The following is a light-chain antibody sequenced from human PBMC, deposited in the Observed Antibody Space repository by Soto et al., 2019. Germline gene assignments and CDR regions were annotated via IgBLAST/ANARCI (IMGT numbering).Light chain of an antibody. CDR2: SAS. CDR1: QSIGRY. Sequence: DIRMTQSPSSLSASLGERVIITCRASQSIGRYVNWYQQRPGAAPKLLIDSASTLQTGVPSRFSGTGYGTDVTLSISSLQTTDFATYFCQQGYRAPFTFGQGTRLEIK. CDR3: QQGYRAPFT. V-gene: IGKV1-39*01. J-gene: IGKJ5*01.